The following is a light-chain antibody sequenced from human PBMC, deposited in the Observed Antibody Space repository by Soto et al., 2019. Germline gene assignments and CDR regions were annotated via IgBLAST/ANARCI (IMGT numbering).Light chain of an antibody. Sequence: QSVLTQPASLSGSPGQSITISCTGTSSDFGGYNYVSWYQHHPGKAPKRMIHDVSNRPSGVSNRFSGSKSGNTASLTISGLQAEDEADYYCSSYIPHNSTSVFVTGTKVTVL. CDR3: SSYIPHNSTSV. V-gene: IGLV2-14*03. CDR1: SSDFGGYNY. CDR2: DVS. J-gene: IGLJ1*01.